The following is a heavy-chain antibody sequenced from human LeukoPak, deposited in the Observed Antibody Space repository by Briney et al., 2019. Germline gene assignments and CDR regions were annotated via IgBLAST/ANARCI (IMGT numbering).Heavy chain of an antibody. Sequence: PSETLSLTCAVYGGSFSGYYWSWIRQPPGKGLEWIGEINHSGSTNYNPSLKSRVTISVDTSKNQFSLKLSSVTAADTAVYYCARAARIAAAYTRNYYYYYGMDVWGQGTTVTVSS. CDR1: GGSFSGYY. D-gene: IGHD6-13*01. V-gene: IGHV4-34*01. J-gene: IGHJ6*02. CDR3: ARAARIAAAYTRNYYYYYGMDV. CDR2: INHSGST.